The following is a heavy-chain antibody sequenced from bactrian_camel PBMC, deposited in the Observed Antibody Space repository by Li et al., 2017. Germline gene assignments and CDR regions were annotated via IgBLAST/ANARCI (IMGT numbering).Heavy chain of an antibody. V-gene: IGHV3S53*01. CDR2: IVRGSHT. Sequence: HVQLVESGGGSVQAGGSLRLSCAASGHVDCMGWIRQATGKEREAVAAIVRGSHTDYHAAIKGRFTISQVNAKNTVYLQMNSLKPEDTAVYYCVRDGGSWNLEYWGQGTQVTVS. J-gene: IGHJ4*01. CDR3: VRDGGSWNLEY. D-gene: IGHD6*01. CDR1: GHVDC.